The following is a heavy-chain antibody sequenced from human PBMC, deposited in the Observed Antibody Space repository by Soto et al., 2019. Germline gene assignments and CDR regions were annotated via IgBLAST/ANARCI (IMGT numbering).Heavy chain of an antibody. V-gene: IGHV3-15*07. J-gene: IGHJ4*02. CDR3: ATVGSITAAGTAFDY. CDR1: DLTFSNTW. Sequence: PGGSLRLSCAASDLTFSNTWMNWVRQAPGKGLEWVGRIKSKIDGGTIDYAAPVKGRFTISRDDSESTLFLQMNSLKSEDTALYYCATVGSITAAGTAFDYWGQGNLLTVSS. D-gene: IGHD6-13*01. CDR2: IKSKIDGGTI.